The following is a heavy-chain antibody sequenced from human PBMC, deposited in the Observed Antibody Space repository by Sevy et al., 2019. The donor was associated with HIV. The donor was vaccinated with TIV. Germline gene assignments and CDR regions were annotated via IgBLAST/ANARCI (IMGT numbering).Heavy chain of an antibody. Sequence: GGSLRLSCAASGFTFSDYYMSWIRQAPGKGLEWVSYISSSVSTIYYADPVKGRFTISRDNAKNSLYLHMNSLRAEDTAVYYCARVPSIAVAGTRCYGIDVWGQGTTVTVSS. CDR3: ARVPSIAVAGTRCYGIDV. CDR1: GFTFSDYY. V-gene: IGHV3-11*01. CDR2: ISSSVSTI. J-gene: IGHJ6*02. D-gene: IGHD6-19*01.